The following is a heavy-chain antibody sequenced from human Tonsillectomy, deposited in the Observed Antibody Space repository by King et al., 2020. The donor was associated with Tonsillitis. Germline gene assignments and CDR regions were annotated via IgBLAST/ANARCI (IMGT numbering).Heavy chain of an antibody. CDR1: GFIFDDYA. V-gene: IGHV3-9*01. J-gene: IGHJ6*02. CDR3: AKHGRSGYDYYQGYYYSHGMDV. CDR2: ISWNSGRI. D-gene: IGHD3-22*01. Sequence: VQLVESGGGLVQPGRSLRLSCAASGFIFDDYAMHWVRQAPGKGLEWVSGISWNSGRIGYADSVRGRFTISRDNAKNSLYLKMNSLRAEDTALYYCAKHGRSGYDYYQGYYYSHGMDVWGQGPTVTVSS.